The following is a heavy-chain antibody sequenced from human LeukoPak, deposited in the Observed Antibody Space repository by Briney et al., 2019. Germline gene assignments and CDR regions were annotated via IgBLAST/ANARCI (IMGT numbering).Heavy chain of an antibody. Sequence: SETLSLTCAVYGGSFSGYYWSWIRQPPGKGLEWIGEINHSGSTNYNPSLKSRVTISVDTSKNQFSLKLSSVTAADTAVYYCARGLIVGATLDYWSQGTLVTVSS. CDR1: GGSFSGYY. J-gene: IGHJ4*02. V-gene: IGHV4-34*01. D-gene: IGHD1-26*01. CDR3: ARGLIVGATLDY. CDR2: INHSGST.